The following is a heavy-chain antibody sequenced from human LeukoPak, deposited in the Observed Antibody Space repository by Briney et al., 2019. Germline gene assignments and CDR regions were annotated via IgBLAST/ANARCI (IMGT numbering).Heavy chain of an antibody. J-gene: IGHJ3*02. CDR1: GFTFSYYT. CDR2: ISSSSSYI. D-gene: IGHD4-23*01. V-gene: IGHV3-21*04. CDR3: AKTHPTVVIRDAFDI. Sequence: SGGSLRLSCAASGFTFSYYTMNWVRQAPGKGLEWVSSISSSSSYIYYTDSVKGRFTISRDNAKNSLYLQMNSLRAEDTAVYYCAKTHPTVVIRDAFDIWGQGTMVTVSS.